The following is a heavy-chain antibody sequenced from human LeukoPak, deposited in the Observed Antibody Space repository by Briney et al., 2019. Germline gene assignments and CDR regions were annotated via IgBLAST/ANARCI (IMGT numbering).Heavy chain of an antibody. D-gene: IGHD3-22*01. V-gene: IGHV4-34*01. J-gene: IGHJ4*02. CDR1: GGSFSGYY. CDR2: INHSGCT. Sequence: SETLSLTCAVYGGSFSGYYWSWTRQPPGKGLEWIGEINHSGCTNYNPSLKSRVTISVDTSKNQFSLKLSSVTAADTAVYYCARQAGEGDYYDSSGYYYHFDYWGQGTLVTVSS. CDR3: ARQAGEGDYYDSSGYYYHFDY.